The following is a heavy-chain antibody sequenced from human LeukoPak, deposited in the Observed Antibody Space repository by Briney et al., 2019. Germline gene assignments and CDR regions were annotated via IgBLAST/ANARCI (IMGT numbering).Heavy chain of an antibody. CDR3: ILQTPPFDP. Sequence: SETLSLTCAVYGGSFSGYYWSWIRHPPGKGLEWIGEINHSGSTNYNPSLKSRVTISVDTSKNQFSLKLSSVTAADTAVYYCILQTPPFDPWGQGTLVTVSS. J-gene: IGHJ5*02. V-gene: IGHV4-34*01. D-gene: IGHD2-15*01. CDR2: INHSGST. CDR1: GGSFSGYY.